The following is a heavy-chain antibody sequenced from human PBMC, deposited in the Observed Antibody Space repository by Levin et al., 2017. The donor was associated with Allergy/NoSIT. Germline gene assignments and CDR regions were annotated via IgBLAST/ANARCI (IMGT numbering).Heavy chain of an antibody. CDR3: ARSLYPGPQTTVTTRVGSGINNWFDP. J-gene: IGHJ5*02. CDR1: GYTFTSYY. V-gene: IGHV1-46*01. CDR2: INPSGGST. Sequence: GASVKVSCKASGYTFTSYYMHWVRQAPGQGLEWMGIINPSGGSTSYAQKFQGRVTMTRDTSTSTVYMELSSLRSEDTAVYYCARSLYPGPQTTVTTRVGSGINNWFDPWGQGTLVTVSS. D-gene: IGHD3-10*01.